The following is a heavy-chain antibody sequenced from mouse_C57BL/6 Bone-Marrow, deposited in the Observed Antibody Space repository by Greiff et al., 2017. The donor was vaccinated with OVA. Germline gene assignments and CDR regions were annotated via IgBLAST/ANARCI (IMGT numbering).Heavy chain of an antibody. J-gene: IGHJ4*01. D-gene: IGHD2-3*01. Sequence: QVQLQQSGPELVKPGASVKLSCKASGYTFTSYDINWLKQRPGQGLEWIGWIYPRDGSTKYNEKFKGKATLTVDTSSSTAYMELHSLTSEDSAVYFCARRGTIYDGYYYAMDYWGQGTSVTVSS. CDR3: ARRGTIYDGYYYAMDY. CDR1: GYTFTSYD. CDR2: IYPRDGST. V-gene: IGHV1-85*01.